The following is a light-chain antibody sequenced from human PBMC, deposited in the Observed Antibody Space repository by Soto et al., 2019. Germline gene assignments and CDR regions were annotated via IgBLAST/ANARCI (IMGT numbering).Light chain of an antibody. CDR1: QSVGSY. V-gene: IGKV3-11*01. CDR3: QQRSDWPST. CDR2: DAS. J-gene: IGKJ4*01. Sequence: EIVLTQSPVTLSLSPGERATLSCRASQSVGSYFTWYQQKPGQAPRLLIYDASSRATGIPARFSGSGSGTDFTLIISSLEPEDFAVYYCQQRSDWPSTFGGGTRVEIK.